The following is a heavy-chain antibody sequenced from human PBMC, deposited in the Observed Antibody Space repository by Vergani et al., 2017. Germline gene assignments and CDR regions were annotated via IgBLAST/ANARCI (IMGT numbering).Heavy chain of an antibody. D-gene: IGHD6-19*01. CDR2: IYYSGST. CDR3: ARHSTVEWLVKLGWIAP. Sequence: QLQLQESGPGLVKPSATLSLTCSVSGASIRSSSYYWGWIRQPPGKGLEWIASIYYSGSTYYNPSLKSRVTISVDTSKNQFSLKLSSVTAADTAVYFCARHSTVEWLVKLGWIAPWGQGILVTVSS. J-gene: IGHJ5*02. CDR1: GASIRSSSYY. V-gene: IGHV4-39*01.